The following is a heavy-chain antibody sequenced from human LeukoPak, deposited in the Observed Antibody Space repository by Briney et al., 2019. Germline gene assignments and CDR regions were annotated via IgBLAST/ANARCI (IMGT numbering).Heavy chain of an antibody. J-gene: IGHJ4*02. Sequence: GGSLRLSCAASGFTFSNAWMSWVRQAPGKGLEWVGRIKSKTDGGTTDYAAPVKGRFTISSDDSKNTLYLQMNSLRAEDTAVYYCAKTRREPAYHLDYWGQGTLVTVSS. CDR1: GFTFSNAW. CDR3: AKTRREPAYHLDY. D-gene: IGHD1-26*01. V-gene: IGHV3-15*01. CDR2: IKSKTDGGTT.